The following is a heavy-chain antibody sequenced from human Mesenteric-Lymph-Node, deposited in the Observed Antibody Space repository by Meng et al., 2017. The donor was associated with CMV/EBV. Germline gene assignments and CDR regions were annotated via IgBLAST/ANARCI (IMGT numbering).Heavy chain of an antibody. V-gene: IGHV4-39*07. CDR3: ARGGPFLESVFAY. CDR1: GGSISSSNSY. CDR2: MYYSGIT. D-gene: IGHD3-3*02. Sequence: SETLSLTCTVSGGSISSSNSYWGWIRQPPGKGLEWIASMYYSGITYSNPSLQNRVTISVDTSKNQFSLNLNSVTAADTALYYCARGGPFLESVFAYWGQGTLVTVSS. J-gene: IGHJ4*02.